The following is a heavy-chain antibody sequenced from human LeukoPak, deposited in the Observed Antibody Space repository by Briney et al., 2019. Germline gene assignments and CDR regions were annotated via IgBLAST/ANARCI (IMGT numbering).Heavy chain of an antibody. CDR2: ISAYNGNT. CDR1: GYTFTSYG. V-gene: IGHV1-18*01. CDR3: ARGSYYGSGSYSALFDY. Sequence: ASVKVSCKASGYTFTSYGISWVRQAPGQGLEWMGWISAYNGNTNYAQKLQGRVTMTTDTSTSTAYMELRSLRSDDTAVYYCARGSYYGSGSYSALFDYWGQGTLVTVSS. D-gene: IGHD3-10*01. J-gene: IGHJ4*02.